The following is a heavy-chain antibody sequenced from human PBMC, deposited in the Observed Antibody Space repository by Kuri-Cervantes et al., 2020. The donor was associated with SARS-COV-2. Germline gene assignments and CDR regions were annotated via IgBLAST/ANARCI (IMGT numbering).Heavy chain of an antibody. CDR1: GFTFSSSS. D-gene: IGHD2-2*01. J-gene: IGHJ5*02. V-gene: IGHV3-48*01. CDR3: ARERGVIPAGLGWFDP. Sequence: LSLTCAASGFTFSSSSINWVRQAPGKGLEWVSYISSGSNSIYYADSVKGRFTISRDNFKNSLYLQMNSLRVEDTAVYYCARERGVIPAGLGWFDPWGQGTLVTVSS. CDR2: ISSGSNSI.